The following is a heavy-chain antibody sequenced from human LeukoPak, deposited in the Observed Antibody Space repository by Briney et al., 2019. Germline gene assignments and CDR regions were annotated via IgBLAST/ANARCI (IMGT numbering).Heavy chain of an antibody. CDR1: GFTVSSNY. Sequence: PGGSLRLSCAAPGFTVSSNYMSWVRQAPGKGLEWVSVIYSGGSTYYADSVKGRFTISRDNSKNTLYLQMNSLRAEDTAVYYCARDALTKVRGVRYYYYGMDVWGQGTTVTVSS. D-gene: IGHD3-10*01. CDR3: ARDALTKVRGVRYYYYGMDV. J-gene: IGHJ6*02. V-gene: IGHV3-53*01. CDR2: IYSGGST.